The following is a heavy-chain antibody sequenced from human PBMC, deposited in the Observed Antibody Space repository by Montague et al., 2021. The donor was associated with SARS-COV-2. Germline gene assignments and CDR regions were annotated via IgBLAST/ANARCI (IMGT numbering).Heavy chain of an antibody. Sequence: SETLSLTCTVSGGSISRYSWTWIRQPPGKGLEWIGYIYNSGSTNYNPSLTSRVTISVDTSKNQFSLQLDSVTPEDTAVYYCARGDGLGPYTGYAFDIWGQGTLVTVSS. D-gene: IGHD3-16*01. CDR3: ARGDGLGPYTGYAFDI. CDR2: IYNSGST. V-gene: IGHV4-59*12. J-gene: IGHJ3*02. CDR1: GGSISRYS.